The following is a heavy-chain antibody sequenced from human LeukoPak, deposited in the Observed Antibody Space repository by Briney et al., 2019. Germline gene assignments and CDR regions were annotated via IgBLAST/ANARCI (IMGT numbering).Heavy chain of an antibody. CDR1: GFTFNIFW. D-gene: IGHD1-26*01. Sequence: GGSLRLSCAASGFTFNIFWMRWVRQAPGKGLEWVANIKHDGSEEYYGDSVRGRFTISRDNAKNSLILQMNSLRGEDTAVYYCARAPGTSTGDYWGQGTLVTVSS. V-gene: IGHV3-7*04. CDR2: IKHDGSEE. J-gene: IGHJ4*02. CDR3: ARAPGTSTGDY.